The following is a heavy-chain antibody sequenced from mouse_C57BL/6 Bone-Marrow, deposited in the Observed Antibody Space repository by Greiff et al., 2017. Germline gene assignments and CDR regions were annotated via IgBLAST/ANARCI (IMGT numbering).Heavy chain of an antibody. CDR3: VSPLSYGSLYYAMDY. Sequence: EVKLVESGGGLVQPKGSLKLSCAASGFTFTTYAMHWVRQAPGKGLEWVGRIRRKSSNYATYYADSVKDRFTISRDDSQSMLYLQMNNLKTEDTAMYYCVSPLSYGSLYYAMDYWGQGTAVTVSS. CDR1: GFTFTTYA. D-gene: IGHD1-1*01. CDR2: IRRKSSNYAT. V-gene: IGHV10-3*01. J-gene: IGHJ4*01.